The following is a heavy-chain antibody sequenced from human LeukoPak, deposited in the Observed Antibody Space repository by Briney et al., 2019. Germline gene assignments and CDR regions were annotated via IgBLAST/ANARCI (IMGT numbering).Heavy chain of an antibody. CDR1: GGSMSSYY. CDR2: IYYSGST. J-gene: IGHJ4*02. V-gene: IGHV4-59*01. Sequence: SSETLSLTCTVSGGSMSSYYWSWIRLPPGKGLEWIGYIYYSGSTNYNPSLKSRVTISVDTSKNQFTLKLSSVTAADTAVYYCARGRYGWLPFDYWGQGTLVTVSS. D-gene: IGHD3-16*01. CDR3: ARGRYGWLPFDY.